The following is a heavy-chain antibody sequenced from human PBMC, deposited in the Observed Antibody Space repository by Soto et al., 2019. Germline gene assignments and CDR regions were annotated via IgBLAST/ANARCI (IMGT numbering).Heavy chain of an antibody. J-gene: IGHJ4*02. Sequence: QVQLVQSGAEVKKPGSSVKVSCKASGGTFSSYAISWVRQAPGQGLEWMGGIIPIFGTANYAQKFQDRVTITADESTSTAYMELSSLRSEDTAVYYCARPLGYCSSTSCYGLDYWGQGTLVTVSS. D-gene: IGHD2-2*01. V-gene: IGHV1-69*01. CDR3: ARPLGYCSSTSCYGLDY. CDR1: GGTFSSYA. CDR2: IIPIFGTA.